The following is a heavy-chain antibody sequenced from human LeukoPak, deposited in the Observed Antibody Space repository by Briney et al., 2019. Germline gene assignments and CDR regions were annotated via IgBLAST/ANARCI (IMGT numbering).Heavy chain of an antibody. CDR3: ARAGVRAMVRGVVYNWFDP. D-gene: IGHD3-10*01. V-gene: IGHV1-2*02. CDR1: GYTFTGYY. Sequence: ASVKVSCKASGYTFTGYYMHWVRQAPGQGLEWMGWTNPNSGGTNYAQKFQGRVTMTRDTSISTAYMELSRLRSDDTAVYYCARAGVRAMVRGVVYNWFDPWGQGTLVTVSS. CDR2: TNPNSGGT. J-gene: IGHJ5*02.